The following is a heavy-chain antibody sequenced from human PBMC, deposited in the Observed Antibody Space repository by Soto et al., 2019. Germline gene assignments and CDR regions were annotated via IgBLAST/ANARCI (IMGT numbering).Heavy chain of an antibody. V-gene: IGHV3-23*01. CDR3: AKDPRYGSSWYSGMDV. CDR1: GFSFISLV. D-gene: IGHD6-13*01. Sequence: GGSLRLSCAASGFSFISLVMSWGRQAPGKGLEWVSTITDSGGSTYYADSVKGRFTISRDNSKNTLYLQMNSLRVDDTAVYYCAKDPRYGSSWYSGMDVWGQGTTVTVSS. CDR2: ITDSGGST. J-gene: IGHJ6*02.